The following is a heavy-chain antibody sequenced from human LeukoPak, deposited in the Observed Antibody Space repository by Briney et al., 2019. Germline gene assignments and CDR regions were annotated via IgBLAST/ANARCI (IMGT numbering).Heavy chain of an antibody. CDR2: IYYSGST. CDR1: GGSISSSSYY. V-gene: IGHV4-39*07. Sequence: SETLSLTCTVSGGSISSSSYYWGWIRQPPGKGLEWIGSIYYSGSTYYNPSLKSRVTISVDTSKNQFSLKLSSVTAADTAVYYCARGLGGTSWFDPWGQGTLVTVSS. D-gene: IGHD1-7*01. CDR3: ARGLGGTSWFDP. J-gene: IGHJ5*02.